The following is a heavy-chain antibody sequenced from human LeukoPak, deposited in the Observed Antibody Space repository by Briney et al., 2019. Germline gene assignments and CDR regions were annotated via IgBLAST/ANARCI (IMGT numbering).Heavy chain of an antibody. D-gene: IGHD5-24*01. Sequence: GGSLRLSCAASGFTFSSYAMHWVRQAPGKGLEWVAVISYDGSNKYYADSVKGRFTISRDNAKNSLYLQMNSLRAEDTAIYYCTRVGYIDEGVDYWGQGTLVTVSS. J-gene: IGHJ4*02. CDR2: ISYDGSNK. V-gene: IGHV3-30-3*01. CDR1: GFTFSSYA. CDR3: TRVGYIDEGVDY.